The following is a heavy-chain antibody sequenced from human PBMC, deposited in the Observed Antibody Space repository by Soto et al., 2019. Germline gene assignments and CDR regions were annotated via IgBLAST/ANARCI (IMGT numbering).Heavy chain of an antibody. CDR1: GGSINDDTYY. CDR3: ARLHFSSRNCVPLDP. Sequence: QLQLQESGPGLVKPSETLSLTCTVSGGSINDDTYYWGWIRQPPGKGLEWIGSIYYSGTSSYNPSLQRPVTMSVATSTTELSLRPRSVTAADTAVYYCARLHFSSRNCVPLDPWGQGTLVIVSS. J-gene: IGHJ5*02. D-gene: IGHD3-3*02. CDR2: IYYSGTS. V-gene: IGHV4-39*01.